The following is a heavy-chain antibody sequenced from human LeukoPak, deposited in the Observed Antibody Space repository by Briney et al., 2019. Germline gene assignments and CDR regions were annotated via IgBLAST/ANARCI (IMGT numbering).Heavy chain of an antibody. Sequence: SVKVSCKASGGTFSSYAISWVRQAPGQGLEWMGRIIPILGVVNYAQKFQGRVTITADKSTSTAYMELSSLRSEDTAVYYCARERTLLRSLPQTTFWEWSYYYGMDVWGQGTTVTVSS. D-gene: IGHD2/OR15-2a*01. CDR3: ARERTLLRSLPQTTFWEWSYYYGMDV. CDR2: IIPILGVV. CDR1: GGTFSSYA. J-gene: IGHJ6*02. V-gene: IGHV1-69*04.